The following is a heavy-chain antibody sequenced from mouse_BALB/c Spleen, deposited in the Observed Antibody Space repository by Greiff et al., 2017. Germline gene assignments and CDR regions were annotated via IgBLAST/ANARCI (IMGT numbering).Heavy chain of an antibody. Sequence: VKLMESGPGLVAPSQSLSITCTVSGFSLTGYGVNWVRQPPGKGLEWLGMIWGDGSTDYNSALKSRLSISKDNSKSQVFLKMNSLQTDDTARYYCARDGDYYGSSYVGAMDYWGQGTSVTVSS. J-gene: IGHJ4*01. CDR2: IWGDGST. V-gene: IGHV2-6-7*01. D-gene: IGHD1-1*01. CDR1: GFSLTGYG. CDR3: ARDGDYYGSSYVGAMDY.